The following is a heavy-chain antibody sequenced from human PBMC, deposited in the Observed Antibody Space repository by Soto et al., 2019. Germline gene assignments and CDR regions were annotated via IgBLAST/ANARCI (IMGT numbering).Heavy chain of an antibody. CDR3: ARGLPYYDFWSGYTSRNAFDI. Sequence: QVQLQQWGAGLLKPSETLSLTCAVYGGSFSGYYWSWIRQPPGKGLEWIGEINHSGSTNYNPSLKRRVTISVDTSKNQFSLKLSSVTAADTAVYYCARGLPYYDFWSGYTSRNAFDIWGQGTMVTVSS. J-gene: IGHJ3*02. D-gene: IGHD3-3*01. V-gene: IGHV4-34*01. CDR2: INHSGST. CDR1: GGSFSGYY.